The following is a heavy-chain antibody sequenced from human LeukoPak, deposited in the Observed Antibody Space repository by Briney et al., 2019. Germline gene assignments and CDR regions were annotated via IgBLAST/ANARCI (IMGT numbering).Heavy chain of an antibody. V-gene: IGHV4-59*12. CDR1: GGSISSYY. CDR2: IYYSGST. J-gene: IGHJ4*02. D-gene: IGHD6-6*01. CDR3: ARESYSSSYLFDF. Sequence: SETLSLTCTVSGGSISSYYWSWIRQPPGKGLEWIGYIYYSGSTNHNPSLKSRVTISVDTSKNQIPLKVNSVTAADTAVYYCARESYSSSYLFDFWGQGTLVTVSS.